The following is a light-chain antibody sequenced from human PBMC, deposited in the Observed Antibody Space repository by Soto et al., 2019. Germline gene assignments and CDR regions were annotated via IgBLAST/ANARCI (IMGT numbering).Light chain of an antibody. CDR2: DAS. J-gene: IGKJ5*01. V-gene: IGKV3-11*01. Sequence: EIVLTQSPGTLSLSPGERATLSCRASRSVSSYLAWYQQKPGQAPRLLIYDASTRATGTPARFSGSGSGTDFTLTISNLEPEDFALYYCQQRSSWMTFGQGTRLEIK. CDR1: RSVSSY. CDR3: QQRSSWMT.